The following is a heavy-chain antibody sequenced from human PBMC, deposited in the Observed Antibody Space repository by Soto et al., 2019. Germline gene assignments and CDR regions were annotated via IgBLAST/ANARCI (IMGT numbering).Heavy chain of an antibody. J-gene: IGHJ4*02. Sequence: ASVKVSCKASGYTFTSYYMHWVRQAPGQGLEWMGIINPSGGSTSCAQKFQGRVTMTRDTSTSTVYMELSSLRSEDTAVYYCVRDHLWGYESFDYWGQGTLVTVAS. D-gene: IGHD3-10*01. CDR1: GYTFTSYY. V-gene: IGHV1-46*01. CDR3: VRDHLWGYESFDY. CDR2: INPSGGST.